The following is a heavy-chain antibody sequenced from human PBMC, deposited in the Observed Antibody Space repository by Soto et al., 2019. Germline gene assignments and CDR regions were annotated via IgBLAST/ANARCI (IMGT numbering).Heavy chain of an antibody. CDR1: GDSVSSNSAA. CDR2: TYYRSKWYN. Sequence: SQTLSLTCAISGDSVSSNSAAWNWIRQSPSRGLEWLGRTYYRSKWYNDYAVSVKSRITINPDTSKNQFSLQLNSVTPEDTAVYYCARHLGRVGTVEYYFDYWGQGTLVTVSS. J-gene: IGHJ4*02. V-gene: IGHV6-1*01. CDR3: ARHLGRVGTVEYYFDY. D-gene: IGHD1-1*01.